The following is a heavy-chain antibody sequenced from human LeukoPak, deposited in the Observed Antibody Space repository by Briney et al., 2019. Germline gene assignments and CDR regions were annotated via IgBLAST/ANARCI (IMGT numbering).Heavy chain of an antibody. CDR2: IYTSGST. J-gene: IGHJ4*02. CDR3: AGLGDYRFFDY. CDR1: GGSISSYY. V-gene: IGHV4-4*07. Sequence: SETLSLTCTVSGGSISSYYWSWIRQPAGKGLEWIGRIYTSGSTNYNPSLKSRVTMSVDKSKNQISLKLNSVTAADTAVYYCAGLGDYRFFDYWGQGTLITVSS. D-gene: IGHD4-17*01.